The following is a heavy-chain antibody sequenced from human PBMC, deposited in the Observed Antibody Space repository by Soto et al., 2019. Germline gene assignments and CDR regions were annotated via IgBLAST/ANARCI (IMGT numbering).Heavy chain of an antibody. D-gene: IGHD4-17*01. CDR1: GFIFSTYA. V-gene: IGHV3-23*01. Sequence: PGGSLRLSCAASGFIFSTYAMNWVRQAPGEGLEWVSAISSNSDTTFCAESVRGRFTISRDNSVNTLYLQMSRLRTEDTAVYYCAHPRGYGVFDAVDIWGQGTMVTVSS. CDR2: ISSNSDTT. CDR3: AHPRGYGVFDAVDI. J-gene: IGHJ3*02.